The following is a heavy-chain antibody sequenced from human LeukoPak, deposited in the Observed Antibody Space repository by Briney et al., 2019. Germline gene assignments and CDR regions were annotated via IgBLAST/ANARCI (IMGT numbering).Heavy chain of an antibody. CDR3: AKDRPNFYETSGSYYKIKGDF. V-gene: IGHV3-23*01. CDR1: GFTFNTHA. Sequence: PGGSLRLSCEASGFTFNTHAMSWVRQAPGKGVEGVASITSSGRTPYYTDSVKGRFTISRDNSKNTLYLQMNSLRGEDTAVYYCAKDRPNFYETSGSYYKIKGDFWGQGSLVTVSS. CDR2: ITSSGRTP. J-gene: IGHJ4*02. D-gene: IGHD3-10*01.